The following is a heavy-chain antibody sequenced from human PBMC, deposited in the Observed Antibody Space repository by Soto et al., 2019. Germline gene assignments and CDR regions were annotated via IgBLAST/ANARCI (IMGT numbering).Heavy chain of an antibody. CDR2: IQSGGST. CDR1: GFTVGSKY. CDR3: TRDDVHWSGGRCYGGPMDV. D-gene: IGHD2-15*01. J-gene: IGHJ6*04. Sequence: EVQLVESGGGLVQPGGSLRLSCAASGFTVGSKYMSWVRQAPGKGLEWVSLIQSGGSTYYAGSVKGRFTISRDNSENTLFFQINRLRVEDTALYYCTRDDVHWSGGRCYGGPMDVWGKGTTVTVSA. V-gene: IGHV3-66*01.